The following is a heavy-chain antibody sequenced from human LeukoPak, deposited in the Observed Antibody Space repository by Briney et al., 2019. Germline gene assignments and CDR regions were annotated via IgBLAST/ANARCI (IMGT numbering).Heavy chain of an antibody. V-gene: IGHV4-39*07. CDR2: IYYSGST. Sequence: SETLSLTCTVSGDSISGTSYYWGWIRQPPGKGLEWIGSIYYSGSTYYNPSLKSRVTISIDTSKNQFSLKLSSVTAADTAVYYCARGPLEQQLILYDYWGQGALVTVSS. CDR1: GDSISGTSYY. J-gene: IGHJ4*02. D-gene: IGHD6-13*01. CDR3: ARGPLEQQLILYDY.